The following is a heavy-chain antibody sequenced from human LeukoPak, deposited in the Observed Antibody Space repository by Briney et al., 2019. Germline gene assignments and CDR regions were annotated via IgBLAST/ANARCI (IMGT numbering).Heavy chain of an antibody. D-gene: IGHD3-16*01. J-gene: IGHJ4*02. CDR1: GFIVSDNY. CDR2: IYSGGAT. Sequence: GGSLRLSCAVSGFIVSDNYMSWVRQAPGKGLEWVSVIYSGGATYHSDSVKGRFTFSRDNSTSTVYLQMNTLRAEDTAVYFCTRGRTDFGGGLFDYRGQGTLVTVSA. V-gene: IGHV3-53*01. CDR3: TRGRTDFGGGLFDY.